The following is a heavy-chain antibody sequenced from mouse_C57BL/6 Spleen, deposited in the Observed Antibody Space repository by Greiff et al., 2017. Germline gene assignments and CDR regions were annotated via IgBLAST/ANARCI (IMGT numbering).Heavy chain of an antibody. J-gene: IGHJ3*01. CDR1: GYTFTDYY. V-gene: IGHV1-26*01. CDR3: ARFYYGSRTWFAY. D-gene: IGHD1-1*01. Sequence: EVQLQQSGPELVKPGASVKISCKASGYTFTDYYMNWVKQSHGKSLEWIGDINPNNGGTSYNQKFKGKATLTVEKSSSTAYMELRSLTSEDSAVYYCARFYYGSRTWFAYWGQGTLVTVSA. CDR2: INPNNGGT.